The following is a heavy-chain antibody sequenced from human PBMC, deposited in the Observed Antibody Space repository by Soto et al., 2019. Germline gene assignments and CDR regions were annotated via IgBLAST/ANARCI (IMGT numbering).Heavy chain of an antibody. CDR2: ISSSSSYI. CDR1: GFTFSSYS. J-gene: IGHJ4*02. D-gene: IGHD6-13*01. CDR3: ARAPYSSSWYRGYYFDY. Sequence: GGSLRLSCAASGFTFSSYSMNWVRQAPGKGLEWVSSISSSSSYIYYADSVKGRFTISRDNAKNSLYLQMNSLRAEDTAVYYCARAPYSSSWYRGYYFDYWGQGTLVTVSS. V-gene: IGHV3-21*01.